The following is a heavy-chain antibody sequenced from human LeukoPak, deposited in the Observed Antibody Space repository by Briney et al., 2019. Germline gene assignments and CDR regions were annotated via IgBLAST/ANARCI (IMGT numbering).Heavy chain of an antibody. CDR3: SRMTTGHDY. J-gene: IGHJ4*02. D-gene: IGHD4-17*01. V-gene: IGHV4-34*04. CDR1: GASFTAYY. CDR2: VNHSGYT. Sequence: SQTLSLTCALSGASFTAYYWSWVRPTPGKGLEWIGGVNHSGYTNTKPSPKSRDTLSVYTSKKQFSLLMTSLTAPGTAVCFCSRMTTGHDYWGQGTLVTVSS.